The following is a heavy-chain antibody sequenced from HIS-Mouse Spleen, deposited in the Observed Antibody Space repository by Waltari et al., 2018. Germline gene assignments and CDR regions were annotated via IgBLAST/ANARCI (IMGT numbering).Heavy chain of an antibody. V-gene: IGHV4-34*01. CDR2: INHSGST. J-gene: IGHJ3*02. D-gene: IGHD3-22*01. CDR3: AREMIVVVISAFDI. CDR1: GGSFSGYY. Sequence: QVQLQQWGAGLLKPSETLSLTCAVDGGSFSGYYWSWIRQPPGKGLEWIGEINHSGSTNYNPSLKSRVTISVDTSKNQFSLKLSSVTAADTAVYYCAREMIVVVISAFDIWGQGTMVTVSS.